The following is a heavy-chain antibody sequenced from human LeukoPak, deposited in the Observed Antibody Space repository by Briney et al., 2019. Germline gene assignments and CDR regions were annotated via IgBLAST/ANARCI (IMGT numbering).Heavy chain of an antibody. D-gene: IGHD1-1*01. CDR1: GFNVSSNY. Sequence: GGALRLSCAASGFNVSSNYMSWVRQAPGKGLEWVSVIYSGGSAYYADSVKGRFTISRDDSKSTLYLQMTSLGADDTAVYYCAKGNWRYFDYWGQGTLVTVSS. CDR3: AKGNWRYFDY. V-gene: IGHV3-53*01. CDR2: IYSGGSA. J-gene: IGHJ4*02.